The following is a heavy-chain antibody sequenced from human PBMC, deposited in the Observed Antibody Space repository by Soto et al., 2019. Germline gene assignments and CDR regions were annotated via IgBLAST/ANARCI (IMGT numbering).Heavy chain of an antibody. J-gene: IGHJ5*02. CDR1: GYIFTTYS. CDR2: VSASNGKT. Sequence: QIQLVQSGSEVRMPGASVKVSCKASGYIFTTYSITWVRQAPGQGLEWMGWVSASNGKTNYAQKFEDRVTMTTDTPPTPAYMELRSLGSDDTAVYYCAREAFGVQASWFDPWGQGTLVTVSS. CDR3: AREAFGVQASWFDP. D-gene: IGHD2-8*01. V-gene: IGHV1-18*01.